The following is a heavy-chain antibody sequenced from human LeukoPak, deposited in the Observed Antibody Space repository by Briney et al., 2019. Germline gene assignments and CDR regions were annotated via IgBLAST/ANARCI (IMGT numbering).Heavy chain of an antibody. J-gene: IGHJ4*02. Sequence: GGSLRLSCAASGFTFSCCWMHWVRQAPGKGLVWVSRINSDGSSTSYADSVKGRFTISRDNAKNTLYLQMNSLRAEDTAVYYCARGDTYSNFVDGGQGTLVTVSS. V-gene: IGHV3-74*01. D-gene: IGHD4-11*01. CDR2: INSDGSST. CDR3: ARGDTYSNFVD. CDR1: GFTFSCCW.